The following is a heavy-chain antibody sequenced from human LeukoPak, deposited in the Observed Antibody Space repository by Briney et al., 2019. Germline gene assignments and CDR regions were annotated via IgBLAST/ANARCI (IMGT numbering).Heavy chain of an antibody. CDR3: ARGHYGDYVPFDY. V-gene: IGHV3-48*01. J-gene: IGHJ4*02. D-gene: IGHD4-17*01. Sequence: GGSLRLSCAASGFTFSSYSMNWVRQAPGKGLEWVSYISSSSTIYFADSVKGRFTISRDTAKNSRYLQMNSLRAEDTAVYYCARGHYGDYVPFDYWGQGTLVTVSS. CDR2: ISSSSTI. CDR1: GFTFSSYS.